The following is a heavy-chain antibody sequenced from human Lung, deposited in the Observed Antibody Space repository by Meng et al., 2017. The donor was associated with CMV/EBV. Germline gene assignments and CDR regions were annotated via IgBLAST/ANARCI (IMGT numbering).Heavy chain of an antibody. Sequence: GESLKISCAASGFTFSDYYMSWIRQAPGKGLEWVSYISSISSTIHYADSVKGRFTISRDNAKNALYLQINSLRAEDTAVYYCARGGYCSNDVCYTGDHYFAYWGQGTLVXVSS. V-gene: IGHV3-11*04. CDR1: GFTFSDYY. CDR2: ISSISSTI. J-gene: IGHJ4*02. CDR3: ARGGYCSNDVCYTGDHYFAY. D-gene: IGHD2-8*01.